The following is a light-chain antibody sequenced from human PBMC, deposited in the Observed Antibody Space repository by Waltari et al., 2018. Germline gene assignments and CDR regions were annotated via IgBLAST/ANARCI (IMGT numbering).Light chain of an antibody. CDR2: WAS. CDR1: SVLYSSNNKNY. CDR3: QQYYSTPPT. V-gene: IGKV4-1*01. Sequence: SVLYSSNNKNYLAWYQQKPGQPPKLLIYWASTRESGVPDRFSGSGSGTDFTLTISSLRAEDVAVYYCQQYYSTPPTFGGGTKVEIK. J-gene: IGKJ4*01.